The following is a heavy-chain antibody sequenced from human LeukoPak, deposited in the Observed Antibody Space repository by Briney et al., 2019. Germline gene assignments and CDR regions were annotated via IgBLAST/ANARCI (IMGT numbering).Heavy chain of an antibody. CDR2: ISGSGGST. CDR3: AKDRVRTAVITPIDY. V-gene: IGHV3-23*01. CDR1: GFTFSSYA. Sequence: GGSLRLSCAASGFTFSSYAMSWVRQAPGKGLEWVSGISGSGGSTYYADSVKGRFTISRDNSKNTMYLQMNSLRAEDTAVYYCAKDRVRTAVITPIDYWGQGTLVTVSS. J-gene: IGHJ4*02. D-gene: IGHD4-23*01.